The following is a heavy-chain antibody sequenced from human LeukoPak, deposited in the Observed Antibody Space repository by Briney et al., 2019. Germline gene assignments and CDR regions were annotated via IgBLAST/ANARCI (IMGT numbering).Heavy chain of an antibody. CDR2: ISGRGVST. V-gene: IGHV3-23*01. CDR1: AFTFSSYA. Sequence: GGSLRLSCAASAFTFSSYAMSWVRQAPGKGLEWVSAISGRGVSTYYADTVKGRFTISRDNSKSTLYMEMTSLRAEDTALYYCARKIYGSDNYIDYWGQGTLVTVSS. CDR3: ARKIYGSDNYIDY. D-gene: IGHD3-10*01. J-gene: IGHJ4*02.